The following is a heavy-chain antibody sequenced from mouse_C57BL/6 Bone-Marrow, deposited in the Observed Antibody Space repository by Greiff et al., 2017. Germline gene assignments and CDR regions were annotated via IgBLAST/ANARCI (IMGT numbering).Heavy chain of an antibody. J-gene: IGHJ2*01. CDR1: GFTFSDYY. D-gene: IGHD2-4*01. Sequence: DVMLVESEGGLVQPGSSMKLSCTASGFTFSDYYMAWVRQAPEKGLEWVANIDYDGSSTYYPDTLKSRFIISRDNATNILYLQMSSLKSEDTATYYCTRDNYDAALDNWGRGTTLTVSS. CDR3: TRDNYDAALDN. V-gene: IGHV5-16*01. CDR2: IDYDGSST.